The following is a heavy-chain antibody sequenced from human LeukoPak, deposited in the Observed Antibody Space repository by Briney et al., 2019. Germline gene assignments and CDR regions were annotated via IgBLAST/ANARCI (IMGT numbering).Heavy chain of an antibody. CDR3: ARRRSGGRDFDY. V-gene: IGHV4-4*09. CDR1: GVSISSSY. Sequence: SETLSLTCTVSGVSISSSYWSWLRQPPGKGLELVGYIYTSGSTNYNTYIKSRVTISVDPSKSQFSLNLSSVPGADTAVYFCARRRSGGRDFDYWGQGTLVTVSS. D-gene: IGHD2-15*01. CDR2: IYTSGST. J-gene: IGHJ4*02.